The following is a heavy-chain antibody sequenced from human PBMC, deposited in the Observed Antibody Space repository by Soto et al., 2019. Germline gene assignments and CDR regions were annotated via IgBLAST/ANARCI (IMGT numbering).Heavy chain of an antibody. CDR3: ARGGQIWRRDAFHI. CDR1: VVSISSGGYY. D-gene: IGHD5-18*01. Sequence: PSETLSLTCTFSVVSISSGGYYCSWIRQHPWKGLEWIGYIYYSGSTYYNPSLKSRVTISVDTSKNQFSLKLSSVTAADTAVYYCARGGQIWRRDAFHILGQGTMVNVS. CDR2: IYYSGST. J-gene: IGHJ3*02. V-gene: IGHV4-31*02.